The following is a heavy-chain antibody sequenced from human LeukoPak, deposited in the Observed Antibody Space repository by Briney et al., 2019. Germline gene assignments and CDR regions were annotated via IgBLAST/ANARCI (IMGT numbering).Heavy chain of an antibody. CDR3: ARVSGSYSYWHFDL. Sequence: SETLSLTCTVSGYSISSGYYWGWIRQPPGKGLEWIGSIYHSGSTYYNPSLKSRVTISVDTSKNQFSLKLSSVTASDTAVYYCARVSGSYSYWHFDLWGRGTLVTVSS. CDR1: GYSISSGYY. V-gene: IGHV4-38-2*02. J-gene: IGHJ2*01. D-gene: IGHD1-26*01. CDR2: IYHSGST.